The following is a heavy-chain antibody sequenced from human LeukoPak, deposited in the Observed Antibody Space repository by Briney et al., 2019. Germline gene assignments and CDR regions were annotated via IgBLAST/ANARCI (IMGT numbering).Heavy chain of an antibody. CDR1: GFTFSSYA. J-gene: IGHJ5*02. V-gene: IGHV3-23*01. CDR2: ITGSGSGGRT. Sequence: GGSLRLSCAASGFTFSSYAMSWVRQAPGKGLEWVSGITGSGSGGRTYYADSVKGRFTISRDNSKNTMYLQMSSLRAEDTAVYYCAKKYSTGLDPWGQGTLVTVSS. D-gene: IGHD1-26*01. CDR3: AKKYSTGLDP.